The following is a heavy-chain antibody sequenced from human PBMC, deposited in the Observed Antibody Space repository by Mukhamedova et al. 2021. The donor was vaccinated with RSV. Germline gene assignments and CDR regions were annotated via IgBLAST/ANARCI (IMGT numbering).Heavy chain of an antibody. Sequence: GLSWVSGINWNGGSTGYADSVKGRFTISRDNAKNSLYLQMNSLRAEDTALYYCARAVVVVVPASVSWWFDP. J-gene: IGHJ5*02. V-gene: IGHV3-20*03. CDR2: INWNGGST. CDR3: ARAVVVVVPASVSWWFDP. D-gene: IGHD2-2*01.